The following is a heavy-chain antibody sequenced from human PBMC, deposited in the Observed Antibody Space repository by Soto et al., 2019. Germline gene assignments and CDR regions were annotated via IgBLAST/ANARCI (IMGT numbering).Heavy chain of an antibody. V-gene: IGHV4-39*01. D-gene: IGHD3-22*01. CDR2: RDYSGST. CDR3: ARRLLGDSSGYYWFDP. J-gene: IGHJ5*02. Sequence: QLQLQESGPGLVKPSETLSLTCTVSGGSISSSSYYWGWIRQPPGKGLEWIASRDYSGSTYYNPSLKSRVTISVDTSKKQFSLRLNSLTAADTAVYYCARRLLGDSSGYYWFDPWGQGTLVTVSS. CDR1: GGSISSSSYY.